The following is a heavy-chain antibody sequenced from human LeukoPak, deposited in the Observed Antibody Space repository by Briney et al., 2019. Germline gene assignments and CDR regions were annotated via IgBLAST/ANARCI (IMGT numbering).Heavy chain of an antibody. J-gene: IGHJ6*03. Sequence: SETLSLTCTVSGGSISSNSYYWGWIRQPPGKGLEWIGSIYYSGSTYYNPSLKSRVTISVDTSKNHFSLKLSSVTAADTAVYYCARHRYYYRSGSYYGAPYYMDVWGKGTTVTVSS. V-gene: IGHV4-39*01. CDR2: IYYSGST. CDR3: ARHRYYYRSGSYYGAPYYMDV. D-gene: IGHD3-10*01. CDR1: GGSISSNSYY.